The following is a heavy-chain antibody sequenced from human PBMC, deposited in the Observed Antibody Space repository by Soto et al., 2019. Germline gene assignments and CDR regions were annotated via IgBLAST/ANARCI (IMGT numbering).Heavy chain of an antibody. V-gene: IGHV4-59*01. CDR2: IYYSGST. CDR3: ARGRHCTSTSCFGFLSIWFDP. CDR1: GRHITGDY. D-gene: IGHD2-2*01. J-gene: IGHJ5*02. Sequence: PSETLSLTCAVSGRHITGDYWAWIRQPPGQALDYIGHIYYSGSTRHNPSLTSRVTISQDTSREQFSLKMTSVTAADTAVYYWARGRHCTSTSCFGFLSIWFDPWGQGTLVTVPQ.